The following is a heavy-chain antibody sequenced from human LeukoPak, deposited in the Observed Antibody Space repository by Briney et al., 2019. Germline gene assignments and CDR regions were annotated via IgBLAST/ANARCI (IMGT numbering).Heavy chain of an antibody. CDR3: AKDSTASGSYYGMDI. CDR2: ISGSGGST. D-gene: IGHD3-3*01. J-gene: IGHJ6*02. CDR1: GFPFSSYA. Sequence: GGSLRLSCAASGFPFSSYAMSWVRQAPGKGLEWVSSISGSGGSTYYTDSVKGRFTISRDNSKNTLYLQMNSLRAEDTAVYYCAKDSTASGSYYGMDIWGQGTTVTVSS. V-gene: IGHV3-23*01.